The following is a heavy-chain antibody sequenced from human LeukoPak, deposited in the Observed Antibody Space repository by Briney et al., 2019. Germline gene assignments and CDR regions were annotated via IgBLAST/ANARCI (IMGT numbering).Heavy chain of an antibody. J-gene: IGHJ3*02. V-gene: IGHV1-69*05. CDR3: ARSLWWYPEDAFDI. CDR2: IIPIFGTA. Sequence: ASVNVSCKASGCTFSSYAISWVRQAPGPGLEWMGGIIPIFGTANYAQKFQGRVTITRDESTSTAYMELSSLRSEDTAVYYCARSLWWYPEDAFDIWGQGTMVTVSS. D-gene: IGHD4-23*01. CDR1: GCTFSSYA.